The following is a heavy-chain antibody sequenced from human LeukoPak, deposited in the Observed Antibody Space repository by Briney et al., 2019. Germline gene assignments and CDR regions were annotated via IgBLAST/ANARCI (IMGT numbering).Heavy chain of an antibody. V-gene: IGHV1-69*04. D-gene: IGHD6-19*01. Sequence: GASVKVSCKASGGTFSSYAISWVRQAPGQGLEWMGRIIPILGIANYAQKFQGRVTITADKSTSTAYMELSSLRSEDTAVYYCARASGSGWYFDYWGQGTLVTVSS. J-gene: IGHJ4*02. CDR2: IIPILGIA. CDR3: ARASGSGWYFDY. CDR1: GGTFSSYA.